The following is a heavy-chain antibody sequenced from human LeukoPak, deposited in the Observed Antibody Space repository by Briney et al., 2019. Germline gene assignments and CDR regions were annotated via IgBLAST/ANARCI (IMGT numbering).Heavy chain of an antibody. CDR3: ARRNRGDGLGYFDY. CDR1: GDSISRGNFY. J-gene: IGHJ4*02. V-gene: IGHV4-39*01. D-gene: IGHD3-16*01. CDR2: IYYSGST. Sequence: PSETLSLTCTVSGDSISRGNFYWAWIRQPPGKGLECIGSIYYSGSTYYSPSLKSRVTISVDTSKNQFSLKLRSVTAADTAVYYCARRNRGDGLGYFDYWGQGTLVTVSS.